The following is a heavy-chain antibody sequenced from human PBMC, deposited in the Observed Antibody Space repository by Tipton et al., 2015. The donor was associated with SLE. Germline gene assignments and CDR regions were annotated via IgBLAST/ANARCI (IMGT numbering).Heavy chain of an antibody. V-gene: IGHV4-39*01. CDR1: GGSISSSSYY. CDR3: ASGFGELLIPQY. Sequence: TLSLTCTVSGGSISSSSYYWGWIRQPPGKEPEWIGSVYYSGNTYYNPSLKSRVSVSIDSSKNQFSLRLSSVTAADTAVYYCASGFGELLIPQYWGQRALVTVSS. D-gene: IGHD3-10*01. CDR2: VYYSGNT. J-gene: IGHJ4*02.